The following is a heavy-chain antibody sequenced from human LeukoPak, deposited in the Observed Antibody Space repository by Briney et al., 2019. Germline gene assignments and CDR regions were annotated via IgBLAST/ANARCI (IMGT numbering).Heavy chain of an antibody. Sequence: GPSVKVSCKASVGTFSSYAISWVRQAPPQGLEWMGGIIPIFGTANYAQKFQGRVTITADEYTRAAYMELSSLRSEDTAVYYCARGYGRLGLVGYWGQGTLVTVS. D-gene: IGHD1-1*01. CDR2: IIPIFGTA. CDR3: ARGYGRLGLVGY. CDR1: VGTFSSYA. J-gene: IGHJ4*02. V-gene: IGHV1-69*13.